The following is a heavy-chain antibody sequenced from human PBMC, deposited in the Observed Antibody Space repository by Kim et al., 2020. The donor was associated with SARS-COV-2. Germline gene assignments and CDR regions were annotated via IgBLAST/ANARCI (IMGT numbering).Heavy chain of an antibody. Sequence: GGSLRLSCAASGFTFSSYAMSWVRQAPGKGLEWVSAISGSGGSTYYADSVKGRFTISRDNSKNTLYLQMNSLRAEDTAVYYCARLCGGDCYSRVWGQGTLVTVSS. CDR3: ARLCGGDCYSRV. V-gene: IGHV3-23*01. CDR1: GFTFSSYA. CDR2: ISGSGGST. D-gene: IGHD2-21*02. J-gene: IGHJ4*02.